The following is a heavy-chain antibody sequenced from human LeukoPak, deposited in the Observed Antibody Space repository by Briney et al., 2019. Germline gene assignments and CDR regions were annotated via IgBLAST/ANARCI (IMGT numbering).Heavy chain of an antibody. CDR2: IYYSGST. CDR1: GGSISSSSYY. Sequence: PSETLSLTCTVSGGSISSSSYYWGWIRRPPGKGLEWIGSIYYSGSTYYNPSLKSRVTISVDTSKNQFSLKLSSVTAADTAVYYCARHDYSNYANWFDPWGQGTLVTVSS. J-gene: IGHJ5*02. V-gene: IGHV4-39*01. D-gene: IGHD4-11*01. CDR3: ARHDYSNYANWFDP.